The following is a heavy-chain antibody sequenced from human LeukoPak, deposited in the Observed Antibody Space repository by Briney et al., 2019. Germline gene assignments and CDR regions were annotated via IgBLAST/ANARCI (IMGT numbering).Heavy chain of an antibody. CDR2: ISSSSSYI. Sequence: GGSLRLSCAPSGFTFSSYTMNWVRQAPGKGLEWFSSISSSSSYIYYADSVKGRFTISRDNAKNSLYLQMNSLRAEDTAVYYCARDDNYYGSGSWTFDYWGQGTLVTVSS. V-gene: IGHV3-21*01. CDR3: ARDDNYYGSGSWTFDY. D-gene: IGHD3-10*01. J-gene: IGHJ4*02. CDR1: GFTFSSYT.